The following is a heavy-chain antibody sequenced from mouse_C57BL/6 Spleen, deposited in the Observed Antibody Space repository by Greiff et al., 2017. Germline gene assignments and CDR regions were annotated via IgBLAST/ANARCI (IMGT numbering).Heavy chain of an antibody. CDR2: IGPGGGCT. CDR1: GYTFTDYY. CDR3: EREGACYFDY. Sequence: QVQLQQSGAELVKPGASVKISCKASGYTFTDYYINWVKQRPGQGLEWIGKIGPGGGCTYYHEKFKGKATLTADKSSSTAYMQLSSLTSEDSAVYFCEREGACYFDYWGQGTTLTVSS. J-gene: IGHJ2*01. V-gene: IGHV1-77*01.